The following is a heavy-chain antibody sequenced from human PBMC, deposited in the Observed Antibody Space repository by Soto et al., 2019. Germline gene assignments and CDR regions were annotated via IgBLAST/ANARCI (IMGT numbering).Heavy chain of an antibody. CDR3: AKAERVVTPMGTFDY. J-gene: IGHJ4*02. V-gene: IGHV3-23*01. D-gene: IGHD2-21*02. CDR2: ISGSGGST. Sequence: GGSLRLSCAASGFTFSSYAMSWVRQAPGKGLEWVSAISGSGGSTYYADSVKGRFTISRDNSKNTLYLQMKSLRAEDTAVYYCAKAERVVTPMGTFDYWGQGTLVTVSS. CDR1: GFTFSSYA.